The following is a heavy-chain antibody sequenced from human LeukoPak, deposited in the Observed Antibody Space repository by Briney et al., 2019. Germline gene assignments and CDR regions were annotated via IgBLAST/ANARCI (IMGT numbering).Heavy chain of an antibody. Sequence: SETLSLTCAVYGESFSGYYWSWIRQPPGKGLEWIGEINHSGSTNYNPSLKSRVTISVDTSKNHFSLKLSSVTAADTAVYYCARGVYYFDYWGQGTLVTVSS. V-gene: IGHV4-34*01. CDR3: ARGVYYFDY. CDR1: GESFSGYY. CDR2: INHSGST. J-gene: IGHJ4*02.